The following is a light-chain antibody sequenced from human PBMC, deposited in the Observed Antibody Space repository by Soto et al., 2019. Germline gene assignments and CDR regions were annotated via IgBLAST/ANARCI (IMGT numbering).Light chain of an antibody. CDR3: VTWDGSLSAFV. CDR1: TSNIGNNY. J-gene: IGLJ1*01. CDR2: DNN. Sequence: QAFLTQPPSVSAAPRQKVTISCSGSTSNIGNNYVSWFQQLPGTAPKLLIYDNNRRPSGTPDRFSGSKSGTSATLGTTGLQTGDEADYYCVTWDGSLSAFVFGTGTKVTVL. V-gene: IGLV1-51*01.